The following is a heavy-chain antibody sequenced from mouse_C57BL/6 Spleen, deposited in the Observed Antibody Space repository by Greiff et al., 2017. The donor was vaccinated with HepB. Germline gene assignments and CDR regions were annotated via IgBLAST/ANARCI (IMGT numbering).Heavy chain of an antibody. V-gene: IGHV2-2*01. CDR3: ARIDYYGSS. CDR2: IWSGGST. CDR1: GFSFTSYG. D-gene: IGHD1-1*01. Sequence: VQRVESGPGLVQPSQSLSITCTVSGFSFTSYGVHWVRQSPGKGLEWLGVIWSGGSTDYNAAFISRLSISKDNSKCQVFFKMHSLQADDTAIYYCARIDYYGSSWGQGTTLTVSS. J-gene: IGHJ2*01.